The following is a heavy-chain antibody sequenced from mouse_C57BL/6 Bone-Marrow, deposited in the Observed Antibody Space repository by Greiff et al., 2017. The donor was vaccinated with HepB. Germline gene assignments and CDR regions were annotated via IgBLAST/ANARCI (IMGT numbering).Heavy chain of an antibody. CDR2: IWSDGST. V-gene: IGHV2-6-1*01. CDR3: ARHRGIYYGNYDYAMDY. J-gene: IGHJ4*01. Sequence: VQLKESGPGLVAPSQSLSITCTVSGFSLTSYGVHWVRQPPGKGLEWLVVIWSDGSTTYNSALKSRLSISKDNSKSQVFLKMNSLQTDDTAMYYCARHRGIYYGNYDYAMDYWGQGTSVTVSS. CDR1: GFSLTSYG. D-gene: IGHD2-1*01.